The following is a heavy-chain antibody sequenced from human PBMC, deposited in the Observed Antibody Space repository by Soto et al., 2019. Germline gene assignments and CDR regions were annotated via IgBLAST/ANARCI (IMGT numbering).Heavy chain of an antibody. V-gene: IGHV1-3*01. D-gene: IGHD1-1*01. Sequence: ASVKVSCKASGYTFTSYAMHWVRQAPGQRLEWMGWINAGNGNTKYSQKFQGRVTITRDTSASTAYMELSSLRSEDTAVYYCARDHKAGTAPYYYMDVWGKGTTVTVSS. CDR2: INAGNGNT. CDR1: GYTFTSYA. J-gene: IGHJ6*03. CDR3: ARDHKAGTAPYYYMDV.